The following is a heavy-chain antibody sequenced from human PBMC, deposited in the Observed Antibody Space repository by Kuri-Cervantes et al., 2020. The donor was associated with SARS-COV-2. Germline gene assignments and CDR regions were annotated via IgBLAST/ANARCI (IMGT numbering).Heavy chain of an antibody. V-gene: IGHV4-39*07. Sequence: SESLSLTCTASGFSISSSSNYWVWIRQPPGMGREGIVSSYYSGSTYYNSATERRVTISVDTSNNQFSLKLSSVTAADTAVYYCARIPDYDFWSGYYTPYYFDYWGQGTLVTVSS. CDR3: ARIPDYDFWSGYYTPYYFDY. J-gene: IGHJ4*02. D-gene: IGHD3-3*01. CDR1: GFSISSSSNY. CDR2: SYYSGST.